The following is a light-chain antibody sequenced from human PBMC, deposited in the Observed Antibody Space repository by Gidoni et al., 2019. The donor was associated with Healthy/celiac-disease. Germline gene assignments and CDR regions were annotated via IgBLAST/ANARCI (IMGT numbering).Light chain of an antibody. Sequence: DIQMTQSPSSLSASVGDRVTITCQASQDISNYLHWYQQKPGKAPKLLIYDAANLETGVPSRFSGSGSGTAFTFTISSLQPEDIATYYCQQYDNLLLTFGGGTKVEIK. J-gene: IGKJ4*01. CDR2: DAA. CDR1: QDISNY. V-gene: IGKV1-33*01. CDR3: QQYDNLLLT.